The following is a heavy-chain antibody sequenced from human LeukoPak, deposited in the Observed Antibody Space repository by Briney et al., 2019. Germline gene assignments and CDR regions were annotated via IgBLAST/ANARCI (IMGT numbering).Heavy chain of an antibody. CDR3: ARVIGYSLDY. V-gene: IGHV4-34*01. J-gene: IGHJ4*02. Sequence: SETLSLTCAVYGGSFSGYYWSWIRQPPGKGLEWIGEINHSGSTNYSPSLKSRVTKSVDTSKNQFSLKLSSVTAADTAVYYCARVIGYSLDYWGQGTLVTVSS. D-gene: IGHD5-18*01. CDR1: GGSFSGYY. CDR2: INHSGST.